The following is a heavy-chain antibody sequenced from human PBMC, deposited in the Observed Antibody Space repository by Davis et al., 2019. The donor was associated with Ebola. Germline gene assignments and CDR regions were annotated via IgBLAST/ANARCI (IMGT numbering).Heavy chain of an antibody. CDR2: IKEDGSEK. Sequence: GGSLRLSCAASGLIFNNYWMSWIRQAPGKGPEWVANIKEDGSEKHYVDSVKGRFTISRDNAKNSLYVQMNSLRAEDTAVYYCVSGDGRGSSYDMDVWGQGTTVTVSS. CDR3: VSGDGRGSSYDMDV. V-gene: IGHV3-7*01. CDR1: GLIFNNYW. J-gene: IGHJ6*02. D-gene: IGHD5-12*01.